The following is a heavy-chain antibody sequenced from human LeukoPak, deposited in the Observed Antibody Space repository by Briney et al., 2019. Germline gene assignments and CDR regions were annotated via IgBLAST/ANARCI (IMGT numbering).Heavy chain of an antibody. Sequence: HTGGSLRLTCAASGFTFSSYAMSWVRQAPGKGLEWVSAISGSGGSTYYADSVKGRFTISRDNSKNTLYLQMNSLRAEDTAVYYCAKIYSGYDFDYWGQGTLVTVSS. D-gene: IGHD5-12*01. J-gene: IGHJ4*02. CDR2: ISGSGGST. CDR3: AKIYSGYDFDY. CDR1: GFTFSSYA. V-gene: IGHV3-23*01.